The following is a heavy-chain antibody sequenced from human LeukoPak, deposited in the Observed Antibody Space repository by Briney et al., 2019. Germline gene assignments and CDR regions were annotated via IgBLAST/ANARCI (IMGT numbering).Heavy chain of an antibody. Sequence: GGSLRLSCAASGFTFNNYGMHWVRQAPGKGLEWVAVISYDGNNQYYADSVEGPFTISRDNSKNTLYLQMNSLRAEDTAVYFCARGNIAAAGHGAFDYWGQGTLVTVSS. CDR1: GFTFNNYG. V-gene: IGHV3-30*19. D-gene: IGHD6-13*01. J-gene: IGHJ4*02. CDR3: ARGNIAAAGHGAFDY. CDR2: ISYDGNNQ.